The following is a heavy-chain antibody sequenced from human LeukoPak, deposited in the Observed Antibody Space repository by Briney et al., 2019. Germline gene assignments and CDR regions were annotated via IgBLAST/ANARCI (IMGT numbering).Heavy chain of an antibody. D-gene: IGHD3-22*01. CDR1: GYTFTSYG. J-gene: IGHJ4*02. CDR3: VRRRFNYDSSGYDY. CDR2: ITVYDSNT. V-gene: IGHV1-18*01. Sequence: ASVKVSCKASGYTFTSYGISWVRQAPGQGLEWMGWITVYDSNTNYAQKLQGRVTMTTDTSTSTAYMELRSLRSDDTAVYYCVRRRFNYDSSGYDYWGQGTLVTVSS.